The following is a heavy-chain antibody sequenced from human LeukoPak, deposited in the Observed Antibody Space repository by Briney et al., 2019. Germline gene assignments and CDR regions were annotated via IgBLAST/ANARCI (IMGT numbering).Heavy chain of an antibody. CDR3: ARVVYGSGLGWFDP. CDR1: GYTFTNYG. CDR2: ISAYNGNT. V-gene: IGHV1-18*01. D-gene: IGHD3-10*01. Sequence: GASVKVSCTASGYTFTNYGISWVRQAPGQGLEWMGWISAYNGNTNYAQKLQGRVTMTTDTSTSTAYMELRSLRSDDTAVYYCARVVYGSGLGWFDPWGQGTLVTVSS. J-gene: IGHJ5*02.